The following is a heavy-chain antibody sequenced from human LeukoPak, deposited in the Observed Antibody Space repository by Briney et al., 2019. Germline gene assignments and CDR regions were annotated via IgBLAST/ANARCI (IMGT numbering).Heavy chain of an antibody. D-gene: IGHD4-23*01. V-gene: IGHV3-7*01. CDR2: IRPDGSEK. CDR1: GFTFSSSW. J-gene: IGHJ4*02. Sequence: GGSLTLSCAASGFTFSSSWMSWVRQAPGKGLEWVGNIRPDGSEKQYVDSVKGRFTISRDNAQNSLYLQMNSLRAEDTAVYYCARHRPTVVTREEFDYWGQGTLVTVSS. CDR3: ARHRPTVVTREEFDY.